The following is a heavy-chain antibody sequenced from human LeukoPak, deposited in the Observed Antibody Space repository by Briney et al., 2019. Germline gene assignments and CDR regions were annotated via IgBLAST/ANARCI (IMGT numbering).Heavy chain of an antibody. V-gene: IGHV1-46*01. CDR1: GYTFTSYY. CDR2: INPSGGST. CDR3: ASGVMSYDILTGYYGLDY. D-gene: IGHD3-9*01. J-gene: IGHJ4*02. Sequence: ASVKVSCKASGYTFTSYYMHWVRQAPGQGLEWMGIINPSGGSTSYAQKFQGRVTITADESTSTAYMELSSLRSEDTAVYYCASGVMSYDILTGYYGLDYWGQGTLVTVSS.